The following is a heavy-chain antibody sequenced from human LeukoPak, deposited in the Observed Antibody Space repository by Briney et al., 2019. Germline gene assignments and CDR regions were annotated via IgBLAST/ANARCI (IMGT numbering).Heavy chain of an antibody. CDR2: IYSGGST. Sequence: GGSLRLSCAASGFTVSSNYMSWVRQAPGKGLEWVSVIYSGGSTYYADSVKGRFTISRDNSKNTLYLQMNSLRAEDTAVYYCARENRWYSSSGRFDYWGQGTLVTVSS. V-gene: IGHV3-66*02. CDR1: GFTVSSNY. J-gene: IGHJ4*02. CDR3: ARENRWYSSSGRFDY. D-gene: IGHD6-6*01.